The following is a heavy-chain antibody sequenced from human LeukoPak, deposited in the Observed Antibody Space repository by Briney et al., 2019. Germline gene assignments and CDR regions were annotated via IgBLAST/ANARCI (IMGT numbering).Heavy chain of an antibody. CDR1: GDSVSSNSAA. CDR2: TYYRSKWYN. CDR3: ARDTRITIFGVVGWFDP. Sequence: SQTLSLTCAISGDSVSSNSAAWNWIRQSPSRGLEWLGRTYYRSKWYNDYAVSVKSRITINPDTSKNQFSLQLNSVTPEDTAVYYCARDTRITIFGVVGWFDPWGQGTLVTVPS. J-gene: IGHJ5*02. D-gene: IGHD3-3*01. V-gene: IGHV6-1*01.